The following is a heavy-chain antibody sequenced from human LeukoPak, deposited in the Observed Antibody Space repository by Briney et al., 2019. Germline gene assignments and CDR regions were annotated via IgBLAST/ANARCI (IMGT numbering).Heavy chain of an antibody. CDR2: ITSGGTT. V-gene: IGHV3-15*01. CDR1: GFTFSSYG. D-gene: IGHD4-23*01. CDR3: IADVPTLDTQLDY. J-gene: IGHJ4*02. Sequence: KSGGSLRLSCAASGFTFSSYGILWVRQAPGKGPEWVGHITSGGTTDYAAPVKGRFTISRENSKNTVYLQMNSLKMEDTAMYYCIADVPTLDTQLDYWGQGTLVTVSS.